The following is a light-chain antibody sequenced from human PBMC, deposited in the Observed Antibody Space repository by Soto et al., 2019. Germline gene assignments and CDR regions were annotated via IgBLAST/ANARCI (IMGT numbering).Light chain of an antibody. CDR1: QSITGW. CDR2: KAS. V-gene: IGKV1-5*03. CDR3: QQYNPYSPWT. Sequence: DIQMTQSPSTLSASVGDRFTITCRASQSITGWLAWFQQKPGKAPKLLISKASRLESGVPSRFSGSGSGTEFTLSIRGLQPDDFATYYCQQYNPYSPWTFGQGTTVDIK. J-gene: IGKJ1*01.